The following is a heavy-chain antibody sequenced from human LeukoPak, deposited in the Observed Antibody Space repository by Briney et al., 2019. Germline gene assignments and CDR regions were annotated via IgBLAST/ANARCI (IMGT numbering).Heavy chain of an antibody. CDR3: ARGEESIQAFDI. V-gene: IGHV3-30*19. J-gene: IGHJ3*02. D-gene: IGHD6-6*01. CDR2: ISYDGSNK. CDR1: GFTFSSYG. Sequence: GGSLRLSCAASGFTFSSYGMHWVRQAPGKGLEWVAVISYDGSNKYYADSVKGRFTISRDNSKNTLYLQMNSLRAEDTAVYYCARGEESIQAFDIWGQGTMVTVSS.